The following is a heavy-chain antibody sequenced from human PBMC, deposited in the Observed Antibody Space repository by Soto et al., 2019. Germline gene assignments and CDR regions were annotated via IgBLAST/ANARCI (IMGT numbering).Heavy chain of an antibody. CDR3: TRGLDY. CDR1: GGSIRSNHW. J-gene: IGHJ4*02. CDR2: IFHSGGT. V-gene: IGHV4-4*02. Sequence: SXAXSRTCVVSGGSIRSNHWWNWVRQPPGKGXEWIGXIFHSGGTNYXXPLKSRVXXYVDKSKNKFSLKLSSVTAADTAVYYCTRGLDYWGQGTLVTVSS.